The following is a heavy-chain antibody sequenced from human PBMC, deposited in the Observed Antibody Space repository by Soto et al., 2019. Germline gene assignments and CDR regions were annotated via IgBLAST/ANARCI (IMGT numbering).Heavy chain of an antibody. CDR3: ARVVRAAGYEYYYYYYGMDV. CDR1: GGSFSGYY. D-gene: IGHD6-13*01. Sequence: KTSETLSLTCAVYGGSFSGYYWSWIRQPPGKGLEWIGEINHSGSTNYNPSLKSRVTISVDTSKNQFSLKLSSVTAADTAVYYCARVVRAAGYEYYYYYYGMDVWGQGTTVTVSS. V-gene: IGHV4-34*01. J-gene: IGHJ6*02. CDR2: INHSGST.